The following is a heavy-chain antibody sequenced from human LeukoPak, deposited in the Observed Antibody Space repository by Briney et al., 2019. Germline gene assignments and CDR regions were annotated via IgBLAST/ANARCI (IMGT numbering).Heavy chain of an antibody. CDR1: GGSLNSYY. CDR2: IYSSGST. J-gene: IGHJ5*01. V-gene: IGHV4-4*07. Sequence: SETLFLTCTVSGGSLNSYYWSWIRQPAGKGLEWIGRIYSSGSTNFNPFLKSRVTMSLDTSKNQLSLKLTSVTAADTAVYFCARQASGYSYGYTDSWGQGTLVTVSS. CDR3: ARQASGYSYGYTDS. D-gene: IGHD5-18*01.